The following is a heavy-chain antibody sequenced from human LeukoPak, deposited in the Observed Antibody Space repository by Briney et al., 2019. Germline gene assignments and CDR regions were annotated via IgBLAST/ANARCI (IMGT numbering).Heavy chain of an antibody. Sequence: PGGSLRLSCAASGFTFSSYGMHWVRQAPGTRLEWVAFIRYDGSNKYYADSVKGRFTISRDNSKNTLYLQMNSLRAEDTAVYYCAKGGVYYYDSSGPPGYWGQGTLVTVSS. D-gene: IGHD3-22*01. CDR1: GFTFSSYG. J-gene: IGHJ4*02. CDR3: AKGGVYYYDSSGPPGY. V-gene: IGHV3-30*02. CDR2: IRYDGSNK.